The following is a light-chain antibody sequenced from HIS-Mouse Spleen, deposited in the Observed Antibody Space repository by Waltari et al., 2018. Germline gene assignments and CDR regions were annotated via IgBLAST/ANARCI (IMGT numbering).Light chain of an antibody. CDR2: GNS. J-gene: IGLJ3*02. Sequence: QSVLTQPPSVPGAPGQRVTISCTGSSSNIGAGYDVHWYPQLPGTAPKLLIYGNSNRPSGVPDRFSGSKSGTSASLAITGLQAEDEADYYCQSYDSSLSGWVFGGGTKLTVL. CDR1: SSNIGAGYD. V-gene: IGLV1-40*01. CDR3: QSYDSSLSGWV.